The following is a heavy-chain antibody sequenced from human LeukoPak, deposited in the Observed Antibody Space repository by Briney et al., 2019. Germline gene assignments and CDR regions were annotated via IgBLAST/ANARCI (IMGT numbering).Heavy chain of an antibody. D-gene: IGHD6-13*01. CDR3: ARPNVYSSSWYYFDY. CDR2: ISSSGSTI. CDR1: GFTFSDYY. V-gene: IGHV3-11*01. J-gene: IGHJ4*02. Sequence: GGSLRLSCAASGFTFSDYYMSWIRQAPGKGLEWVSYISSSGSTIYYAGSVKGRFTISRDNAKNSLYLQMNSLRAEDTAVYYCARPNVYSSSWYYFDYWGQGTLVTVSS.